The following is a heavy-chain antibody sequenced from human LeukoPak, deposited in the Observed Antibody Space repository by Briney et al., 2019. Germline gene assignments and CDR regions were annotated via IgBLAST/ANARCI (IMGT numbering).Heavy chain of an antibody. CDR1: GFTFSSYA. Sequence: NPGGSLRLSCAASGFTFSSYAMSWVRQAPGKGLEWVSAISGSGGSTYYADSVKGRFTISRDNSKNTLYLQMNSLRAEDTAVYYCAKDRRAIVVVVAATVLVYWGQGTLVTVSS. J-gene: IGHJ4*02. D-gene: IGHD2-15*01. CDR2: ISGSGGST. CDR3: AKDRRAIVVVVAATVLVY. V-gene: IGHV3-23*01.